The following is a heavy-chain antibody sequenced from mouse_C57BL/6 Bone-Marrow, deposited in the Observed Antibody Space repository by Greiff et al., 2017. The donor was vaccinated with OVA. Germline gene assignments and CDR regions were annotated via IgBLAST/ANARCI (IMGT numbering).Heavy chain of an antibody. D-gene: IGHD2-4*01. CDR2: INPSSGYT. CDR1: GYTFTSYT. V-gene: IGHV1-4*01. J-gene: IGHJ3*01. CDR3: ADYDYDGGFAY. Sequence: VQVVESGAELARPGASVKMSCKASGYTFTSYTMHWVKQRPGQGLEWIGFINPSSGYTKYNQKFKDKATLTADKSSSTAYMQLSSLTSEDSAVYYCADYDYDGGFAYWGQGTLVTVSA.